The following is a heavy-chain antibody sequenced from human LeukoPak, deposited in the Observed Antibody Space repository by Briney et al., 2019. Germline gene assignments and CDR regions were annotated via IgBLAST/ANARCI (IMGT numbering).Heavy chain of an antibody. CDR1: GYTFTSYG. V-gene: IGHV1-18*01. J-gene: IGHJ6*02. Sequence: ASVKVSCKASGYTFTSYGISWVRQAPGQGLEWMGWISAYNGNTNYAQKLQGRVTMTTDTSTSTAYMELRSLRSDDTAVYYCARRTPNYYDSSGYLYYYYYGMDVWGQGTTVTVSS. D-gene: IGHD3-22*01. CDR3: ARRTPNYYDSSGYLYYYYYGMDV. CDR2: ISAYNGNT.